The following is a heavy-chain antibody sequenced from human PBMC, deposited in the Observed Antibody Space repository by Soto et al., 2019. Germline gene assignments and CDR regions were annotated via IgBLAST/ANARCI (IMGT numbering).Heavy chain of an antibody. Sequence: SQTHSLSYTVAGGSISNGGCYWSWIRQHAGKGLEWIGYIYYSGSTYYNPSLKSRVTISVDTSKNQFSLKLSSVTAADTAVYYCARGGRGNYDFWSGSPYYYMDVWGKGTTVTVSS. CDR3: ARGGRGNYDFWSGSPYYYMDV. J-gene: IGHJ6*03. CDR2: IYYSGST. D-gene: IGHD3-3*01. V-gene: IGHV4-31*03. CDR1: GGSISNGGCY.